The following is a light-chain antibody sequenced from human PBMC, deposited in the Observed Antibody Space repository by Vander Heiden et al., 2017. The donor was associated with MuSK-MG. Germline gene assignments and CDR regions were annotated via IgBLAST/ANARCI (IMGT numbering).Light chain of an antibody. CDR1: SIRSDY. CDR3: NSRDSSGNHEDVV. Sequence: SSELTQDPAVSVTLGQTVRITCKGDSIRSDYASWYQQKPGQAPVLVIYGKNNRPSGIPDRVAGSSSGNTASLTITGAQAEEEADDDCNSRDSSGNHEDVVFGGGTKLTVL. V-gene: IGLV3-19*01. J-gene: IGLJ2*01. CDR2: GKN.